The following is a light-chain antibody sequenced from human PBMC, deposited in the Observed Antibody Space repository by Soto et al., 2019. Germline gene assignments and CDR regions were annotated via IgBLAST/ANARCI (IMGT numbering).Light chain of an antibody. CDR2: AAS. V-gene: IGKV1-27*01. CDR1: QGLSYS. Sequence: DIQMTQSPSSLSASVGDRVTITCRESQGLSYSWAWYQQKPGKIPTLLITAASTLHFGVPSRFSGSGSGTDCTLTNSSIQPDDVATYYCHRDNHGSPFG. CDR3: HRDNHGSP. J-gene: IGKJ2*01.